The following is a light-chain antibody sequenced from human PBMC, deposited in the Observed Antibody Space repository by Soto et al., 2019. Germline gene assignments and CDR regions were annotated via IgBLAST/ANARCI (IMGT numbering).Light chain of an antibody. CDR2: QVS. CDR1: QSLVYSDGNTY. J-gene: IGKJ1*01. CDR3: VQFAHFPRT. V-gene: IGKV2-24*01. Sequence: DPVLTQTPLSSPVTLGQPASISCRSSQSLVYSDGNTYLSWLQQRPGQPPRLLIYQVSNRFSGGPDRFSGSWAGTDFTLTISRVEADDVGVYFCVQFAHFPRTFGQGTEVEI.